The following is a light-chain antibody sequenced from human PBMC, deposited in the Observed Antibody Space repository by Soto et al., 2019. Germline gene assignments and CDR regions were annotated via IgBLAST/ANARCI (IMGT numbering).Light chain of an antibody. CDR1: QSVDST. CDR2: DAS. V-gene: IGKV3-15*01. CDR3: QQYHKWPPYT. J-gene: IGKJ2*01. Sequence: EIVMTQSPATLSVSPGETAALSCRASQSVDSTSAWYQQKPGQAPRLLIYDASTRATGIPARFSGSGSGTEFTLTISRLQSEDFAVYFCQQYHKWPPYTFGQGTKLEIK.